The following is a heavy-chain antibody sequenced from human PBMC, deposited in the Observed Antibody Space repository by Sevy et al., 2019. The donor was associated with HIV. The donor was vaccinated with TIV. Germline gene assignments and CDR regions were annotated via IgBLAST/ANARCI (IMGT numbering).Heavy chain of an antibody. CDR3: ATTSHSNXXNWFDP. D-gene: IGHD4-4*01. J-gene: IGHJ5*02. CDR2: ISGSGGST. CDR1: GFTFSSYA. Sequence: GGSLRLSCAASGFTFSSYAMSWVRQAPGKGLEWVSAISGSGGSTYYADSVKGRFTISRDNSKNTLYLQMNSLRAEDTAVYXXATTSHSNXXNWFDPWGQGTLVTVSS. V-gene: IGHV3-23*01.